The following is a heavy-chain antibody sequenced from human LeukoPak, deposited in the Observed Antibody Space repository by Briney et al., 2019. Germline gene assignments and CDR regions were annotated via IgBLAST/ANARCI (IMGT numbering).Heavy chain of an antibody. CDR2: ISATGGTT. V-gene: IGHV3-23*01. J-gene: IGHJ5*02. D-gene: IGHD3-10*01. CDR1: GFTFSSYG. Sequence: GGSLRLSCAASGFTFSSYGMSWVRQAPGKGLEWVSAISATGGTTYYADSVKGRFTISRDNSKNTLYLQMNSLRAEDTAVYYCAKGKYYYGSGSYDLDPWGQGTLVTVSS. CDR3: AKGKYYYGSGSYDLDP.